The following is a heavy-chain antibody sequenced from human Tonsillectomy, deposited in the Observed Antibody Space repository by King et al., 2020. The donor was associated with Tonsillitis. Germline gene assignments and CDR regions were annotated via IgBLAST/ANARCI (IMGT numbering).Heavy chain of an antibody. CDR1: GFTFTSYA. Sequence: VQLVESGGGLVQPGRSLRLSCAASGFTFTSYAMHWVRQSPGKGLEWLSFISHDGSIKFYADSVKGRFTISRDNSKNTVYLEMNSLRAEDTALYYCARNFDRSGYFDAWDIWGQGTMVTVSS. CDR2: ISHDGSIK. V-gene: IGHV3-30-3*01. CDR3: ARNFDRSGYFDAWDI. J-gene: IGHJ3*02. D-gene: IGHD3-22*01.